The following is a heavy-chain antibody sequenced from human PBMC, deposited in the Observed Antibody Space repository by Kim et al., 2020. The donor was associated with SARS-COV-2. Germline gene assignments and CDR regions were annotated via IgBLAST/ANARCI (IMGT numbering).Heavy chain of an antibody. CDR1: GLTFRNYY. CDR3: ARVDYFVSGSYPPDY. J-gene: IGHJ4*01. V-gene: IGHV3-11*05. D-gene: IGHD3-10*01. CDR2: ISGDGAHT. Sequence: GGSLRLSCVVSGLTFRNYYMSWVRQAPGKGLEWLSYISGDGAHTHYADSVEGRFTISRDNAKNSVYLQMNSLRDEDTAVYYCARVDYFVSGSYPPDYWG.